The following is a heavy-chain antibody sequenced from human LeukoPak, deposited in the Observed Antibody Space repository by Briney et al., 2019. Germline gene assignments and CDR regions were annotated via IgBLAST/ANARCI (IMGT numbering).Heavy chain of an antibody. CDR1: GFTFSSYE. V-gene: IGHV3-48*03. Sequence: PGGSLRLSCAASGFTFSSYEMNWVRQAPGKGLEWVSYISSSGSTIYYADSVKGRFTISRDNAKNSLYLQMNSLRAEDTAVYYCASLQLVLRYFDWLSTNDAFDIWGQGTMVTVSS. D-gene: IGHD3-9*01. J-gene: IGHJ3*02. CDR3: ASLQLVLRYFDWLSTNDAFDI. CDR2: ISSSGSTI.